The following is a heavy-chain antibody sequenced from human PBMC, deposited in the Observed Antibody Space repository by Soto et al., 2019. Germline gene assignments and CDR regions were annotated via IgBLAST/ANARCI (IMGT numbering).Heavy chain of an antibody. Sequence: GGSLRLSCAASGFTFSDYYMSWIRQAPGKGLEWVSYISSSGSTIYYADSVKGRFTISRDNAKNTLYLQMNSLRAEDTAVYYCAKVRAVRYSSGWHFDYWGQGTLVTVSS. D-gene: IGHD6-19*01. CDR2: ISSSGSTI. J-gene: IGHJ4*02. V-gene: IGHV3-11*01. CDR1: GFTFSDYY. CDR3: AKVRAVRYSSGWHFDY.